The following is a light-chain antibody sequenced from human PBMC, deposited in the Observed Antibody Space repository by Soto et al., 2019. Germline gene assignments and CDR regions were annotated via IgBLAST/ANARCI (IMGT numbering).Light chain of an antibody. CDR3: SSHTISSALQV. CDR1: ISDFVVYNY. Sequence: QDVLTQPASVSGSPGESITISCTGTISDFVVYNYVSWYQQHPGKAPKLMIYGVSNRPSGVSNRFSGSKSGNTASLTISGLQADDEADYYCSSHTISSALQVFGTGTKITVL. V-gene: IGLV2-14*01. J-gene: IGLJ1*01. CDR2: GVS.